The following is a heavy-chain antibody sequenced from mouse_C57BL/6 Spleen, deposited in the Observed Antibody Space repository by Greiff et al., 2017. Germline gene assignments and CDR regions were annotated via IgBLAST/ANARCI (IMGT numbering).Heavy chain of an antibody. Sequence: QVQLQQSGAELARPGASVKLSCKASGYTFTSYGISWVKQRTGQGLEWIGEIYPRSGNTYYNEKIKGKATLTADKSSSTAYMEFRSLTSEDSAVYFGAKNYGSSYGYVDVWGTGTTVTVSS. CDR2: IYPRSGNT. D-gene: IGHD1-1*01. V-gene: IGHV1-81*01. J-gene: IGHJ1*03. CDR1: GYTFTSYG. CDR3: AKNYGSSYGYVDV.